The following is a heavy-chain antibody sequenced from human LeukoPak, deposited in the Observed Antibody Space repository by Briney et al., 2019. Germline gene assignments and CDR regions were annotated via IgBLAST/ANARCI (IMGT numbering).Heavy chain of an antibody. Sequence: PSETLSLTCTVSGGSISSYYWSWIRQPPGKGLEWIGYIYYSGSTNYNPSLKSRVTISVDTSKNQFSLKLSSVTAADTAVYYCARTGVYDYVWGSYRHDAFDIWGQGTMVTVSS. CDR3: ARTGVYDYVWGSYRHDAFDI. CDR1: GGSISSYY. V-gene: IGHV4-59*08. D-gene: IGHD3-16*02. CDR2: IYYSGST. J-gene: IGHJ3*02.